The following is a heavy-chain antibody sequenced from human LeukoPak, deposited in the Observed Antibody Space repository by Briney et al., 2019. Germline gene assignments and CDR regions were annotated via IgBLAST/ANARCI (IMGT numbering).Heavy chain of an antibody. D-gene: IGHD3-16*01. CDR3: ASWGGNYFDY. CDR2: MNPNSGNT. Sequence: ASVKVSCKASGYTFTGYYMHWVRQAPGQGLEWMGWMNPNSGNTGYAQKFQGRVTMTRNTSISTAYMELSSLRSEDTAVYYCASWGGNYFDYWGQGTLVTVSS. CDR1: GYTFTGYY. V-gene: IGHV1-8*02. J-gene: IGHJ4*02.